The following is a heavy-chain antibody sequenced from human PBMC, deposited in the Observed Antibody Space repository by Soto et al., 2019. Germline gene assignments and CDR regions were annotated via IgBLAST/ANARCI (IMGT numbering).Heavy chain of an antibody. CDR2: IIPIFGTA. J-gene: IGHJ4*02. V-gene: IGHV1-69*13. D-gene: IGHD3-10*01. Sequence: GASVKVSCKASGGTFSSYAISWVRQAPGQGLEWMGGIIPIFGTANYAQKFQGRVTITADESTSTAYMELSSLRSADTAVYYCARKRPYGSLDYWGQGTLVTVSS. CDR1: GGTFSSYA. CDR3: ARKRPYGSLDY.